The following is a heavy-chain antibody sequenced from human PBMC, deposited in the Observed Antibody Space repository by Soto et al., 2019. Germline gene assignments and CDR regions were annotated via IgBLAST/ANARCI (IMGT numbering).Heavy chain of an antibody. V-gene: IGHV4-38-2*01. CDR3: ARAAATHFDN. D-gene: IGHD6-25*01. CDR2: IYHSGKT. Sequence: SETLSLTCGVSGYSMRSGYYWGWIRQPPGEGLEWIGNIYHSGKTYYNPFLRSRVSVSLDTSKNQFSQNLTSVTAADTAMYYCARAAATHFDNWGQGLLVTVSS. J-gene: IGHJ4*02. CDR1: GYSMRSGYY.